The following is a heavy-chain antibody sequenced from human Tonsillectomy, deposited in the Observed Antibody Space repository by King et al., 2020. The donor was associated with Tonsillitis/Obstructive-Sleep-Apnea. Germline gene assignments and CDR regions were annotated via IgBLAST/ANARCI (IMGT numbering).Heavy chain of an antibody. V-gene: IGHV1-3*01. Sequence: QLVQSGAEVKKPGASVKVSCKASGYTFSSYAMHWVRQAPGQRLEGMGWINVGNGNTKYSQKFQGRVTITRDTSASTAYMELSSLRSEDTAVYYCARPPVRSGYVANFYMDVWGKGTTVTVSS. J-gene: IGHJ6*03. CDR2: INVGNGNT. D-gene: IGHD3-3*01. CDR3: ARPPVRSGYVANFYMDV. CDR1: GYTFSSYA.